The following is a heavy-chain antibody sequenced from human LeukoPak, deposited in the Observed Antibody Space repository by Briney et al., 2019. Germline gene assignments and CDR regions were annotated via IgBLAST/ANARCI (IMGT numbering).Heavy chain of an antibody. Sequence: PETLSVTSTVPGGSLSSSHRIWIRQPPGKGLEWVGYIHYSGSTNYNPSLKSRLTTSVDTSKKQFSLKLRSVTAADTAVYYCARSVSWGLLVRDDAFDIWGQGTMVTVSS. CDR3: ARSVSWGLLVRDDAFDI. V-gene: IGHV4-59*08. CDR2: IHYSGST. CDR1: GGSLSSSH. D-gene: IGHD2-21*01. J-gene: IGHJ3*02.